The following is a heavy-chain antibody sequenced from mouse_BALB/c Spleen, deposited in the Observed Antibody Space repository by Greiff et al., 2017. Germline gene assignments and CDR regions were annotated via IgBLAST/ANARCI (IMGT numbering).Heavy chain of an antibody. Sequence: VQLQQPGAELVKPGASVKLSCKASGYTFTSYWMHWVKQRPGQGLEWIGEINPSNGRTNYNEKFKSKATLTVDKSSSTAYMQLSSLTSEDSAVYYCASEGYGNYNAYWGQGTLVTVSA. CDR3: ASEGYGNYNAY. CDR2: INPSNGRT. D-gene: IGHD2-1*01. V-gene: IGHV1S81*02. CDR1: GYTFTSYW. J-gene: IGHJ3*01.